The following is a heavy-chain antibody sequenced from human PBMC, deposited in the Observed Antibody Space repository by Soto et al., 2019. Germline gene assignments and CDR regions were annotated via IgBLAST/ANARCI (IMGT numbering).Heavy chain of an antibody. CDR1: GGTFSSYA. J-gene: IGHJ4*02. Sequence: QVQLVQSGAEVKKPGSSVKVSCKASGGTFSSYAISWVRQAPGQGLEWMGGIIPIFGTANYAQKFQGRVTITADESTSTAYMELSSLRSEDTAVYYCASEDYGGNSAPFGYWGQGTLVTVSS. D-gene: IGHD4-17*01. CDR2: IIPIFGTA. V-gene: IGHV1-69*01. CDR3: ASEDYGGNSAPFGY.